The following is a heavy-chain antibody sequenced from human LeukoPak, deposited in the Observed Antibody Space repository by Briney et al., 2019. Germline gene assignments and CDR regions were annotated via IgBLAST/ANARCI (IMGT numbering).Heavy chain of an antibody. Sequence: ASVKVSCKASGCTFTNKYLHWVRQAPGQGLEWMGVIYPRDGSTSYAQNFQGRVTVTRDTSTTTVHMELRGLRSEDTAVYYCARDQEGFDYWGQGTVVTVSS. J-gene: IGHJ4*02. CDR1: GCTFTNKY. CDR2: IYPRDGST. V-gene: IGHV1-46*01. CDR3: ARDQEGFDY.